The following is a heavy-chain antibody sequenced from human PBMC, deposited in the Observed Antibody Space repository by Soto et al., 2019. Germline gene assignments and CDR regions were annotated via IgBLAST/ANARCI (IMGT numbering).Heavy chain of an antibody. CDR2: MNPNSGNT. J-gene: IGHJ6*02. Sequence: QVQLVQSGSEVKKPGASVKVSCKASGYTFTSYDINWVRQATGQGLEWMRWMNPNSGNTGYAQKFQGRVTMTRNTSISTAYMELSSLRSEDAAVYYFARRADCSSTSCYRTYYYGMDVWGQGTTVTVSS. CDR3: ARRADCSSTSCYRTYYYGMDV. CDR1: GYTFTSYD. D-gene: IGHD2-2*02. V-gene: IGHV1-8*01.